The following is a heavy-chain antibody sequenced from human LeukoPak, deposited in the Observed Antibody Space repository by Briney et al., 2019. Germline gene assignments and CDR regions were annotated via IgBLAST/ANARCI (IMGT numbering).Heavy chain of an antibody. D-gene: IGHD2-15*01. J-gene: IGHJ6*03. CDR2: ISSSSSTI. CDR3: ARDGAYCSGGSCLYKEVYYYYYMDV. V-gene: IGHV3-48*04. Sequence: QSGGSLRLSCAASGFTFSSYSMNWVRQAPGKGLEWVSYISSSSSTIYYADSVKGRFTISRDNAKNSLYLQMNSLRAEDTAVYYCARDGAYCSGGSCLYKEVYYYYYMDVWGKGTTVTVSS. CDR1: GFTFSSYS.